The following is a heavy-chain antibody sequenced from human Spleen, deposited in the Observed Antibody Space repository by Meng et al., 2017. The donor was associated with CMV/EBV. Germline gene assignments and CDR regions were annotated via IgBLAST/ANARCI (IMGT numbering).Heavy chain of an antibody. V-gene: IGHV3-23*01. Sequence: GGSLRLSCAASGFTFSNFAMSWVRQAPGKGLEWVSGIVGSGGTTYYADSVKGRFTISRDNSKNQFSLKLSSVTAADTAVYYCARANFVVVPAASNWFDPWGQGTLVTVSS. D-gene: IGHD2-2*01. J-gene: IGHJ5*02. CDR1: GFTFSNFA. CDR3: ARANFVVVPAASNWFDP. CDR2: IVGSGGTT.